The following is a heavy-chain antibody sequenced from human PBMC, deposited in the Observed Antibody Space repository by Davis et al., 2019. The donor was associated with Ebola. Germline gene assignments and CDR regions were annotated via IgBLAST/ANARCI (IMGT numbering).Heavy chain of an antibody. V-gene: IGHV4-59*12. J-gene: IGHJ4*02. D-gene: IGHD3-10*01. CDR2: LYYGGST. CDR1: GGSISGYY. Sequence: MPSETLSLTCAVSGGSISGYYWTWIRQPPGKGLEWIGYLYYGGSTSYNPSLKSRVTISVDTSKNQFSLKLSSVTAADTAVYYCARGHRYGSGDNWGQGTLVTVSS. CDR3: ARGHRYGSGDN.